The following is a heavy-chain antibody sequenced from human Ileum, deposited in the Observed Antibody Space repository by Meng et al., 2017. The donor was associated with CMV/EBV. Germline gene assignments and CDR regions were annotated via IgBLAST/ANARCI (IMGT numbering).Heavy chain of an antibody. CDR2: IFYSGST. CDR1: GGSITTNKYY. D-gene: IGHD3-3*01. CDR3: ARDLVGFLEGFDP. V-gene: IGHV4-39*07. J-gene: IGHJ5*02. Sequence: QVLLQESGPGLVKLLETLSLTCSVSGGSITTNKYYWGWIRQPPGKGLEWIGSIFYSGSTYYKPSLKSRVTISRDTSKNQFSLKLTSVTAADTAVYFCARDLVGFLEGFDPWGQGTLVTVSS.